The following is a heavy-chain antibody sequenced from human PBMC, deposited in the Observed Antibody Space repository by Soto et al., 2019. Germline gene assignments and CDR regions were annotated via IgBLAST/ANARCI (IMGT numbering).Heavy chain of an antibody. CDR3: ARGYYDFWSGSSDAFDI. CDR2: IYYSGST. CDR1: GGSISSYY. J-gene: IGHJ3*02. V-gene: IGHV4-59*01. D-gene: IGHD3-3*01. Sequence: SETLSLTCTVSGGSISSYYWSWIRQPPGKGLEWIGYIYYSGSTNYNPPLKSRVTISVDTSKNQFSLKLSSVTAADTAVYYCARGYYDFWSGSSDAFDIWGQGTMVTVSS.